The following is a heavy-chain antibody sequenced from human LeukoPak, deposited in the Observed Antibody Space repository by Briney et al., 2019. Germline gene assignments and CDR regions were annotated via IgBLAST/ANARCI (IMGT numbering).Heavy chain of an antibody. Sequence: PGGSLRLSCAASGFTFSGYAMSWVRQAPGKGLEWVSAISGSGGSTYYADSVRGRFTISRDNSKNTLYLQMNSLRAEDTAVYYCANWCGSCYFPSDYWGQGTLVTVSS. CDR2: ISGSGGST. J-gene: IGHJ4*02. V-gene: IGHV3-23*01. CDR1: GFTFSGYA. CDR3: ANWCGSCYFPSDY. D-gene: IGHD2-15*01.